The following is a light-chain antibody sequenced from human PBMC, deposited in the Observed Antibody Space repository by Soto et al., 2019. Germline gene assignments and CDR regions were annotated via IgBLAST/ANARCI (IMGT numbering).Light chain of an antibody. CDR2: RNN. V-gene: IGLV1-44*01. CDR1: SSNIGSNT. Sequence: QSVLTQPPSASGTPGQRVTISCSGSSSNIGSNTVNWYQQLPGTAPNLLIYRNNQRPSGVPDRFSGSKSGTSASLAISGLQSEDEADYYCAAWDDSLNGVVFGGGTKVTVL. J-gene: IGLJ2*01. CDR3: AAWDDSLNGVV.